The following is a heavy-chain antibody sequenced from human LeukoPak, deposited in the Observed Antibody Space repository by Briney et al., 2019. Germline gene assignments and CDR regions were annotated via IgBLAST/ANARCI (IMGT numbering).Heavy chain of an antibody. V-gene: IGHV4-61*01. CDR1: GGSVSSGSYY. Sequence: PSETLSLTCTVSGGSVSSGSYYWSWIRQPPGKGLEWIGYIYYSGSTNYNPSLKSRVTISVDTSKNQFSLKLSSVTAADTAVYYCARDAMYYDFWSGFVRKLGTPNWFDPWGQGTLVTVSS. CDR3: ARDAMYYDFWSGFVRKLGTPNWFDP. D-gene: IGHD3-3*01. J-gene: IGHJ5*02. CDR2: IYYSGST.